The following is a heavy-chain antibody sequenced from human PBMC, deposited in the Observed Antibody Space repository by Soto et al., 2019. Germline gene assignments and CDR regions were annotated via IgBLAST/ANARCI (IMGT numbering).Heavy chain of an antibody. Sequence: QVQLVQSGAEVKKPGASVKVSCKASGYTFTSYGISWVRQAPGQGLEWMGWISAYNGNTNYAQKLQGRVTMTSDTSTSTAYMELRSLRSDDTAVYYCARVKYQLPPDNWFDPWGQGTLVTVSS. J-gene: IGHJ5*02. D-gene: IGHD2-2*01. CDR2: ISAYNGNT. CDR1: GYTFTSYG. CDR3: ARVKYQLPPDNWFDP. V-gene: IGHV1-18*01.